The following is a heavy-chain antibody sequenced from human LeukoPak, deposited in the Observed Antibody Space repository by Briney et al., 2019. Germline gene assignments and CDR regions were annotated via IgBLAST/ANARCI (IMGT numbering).Heavy chain of an antibody. D-gene: IGHD3-10*01. V-gene: IGHV1-18*01. J-gene: IGHJ6*03. CDR2: ISAYNGNT. Sequence: ASVKVSCKASGYTFTSYGISWVRQAPGQGLEWMGWISAYNGNTNYAQKLQGRVTMTTDTSTSTAYMELRSLRSDDTVVYYRATEGRMSPYYYMDVWGKGTTVTVSS. CDR1: GYTFTSYG. CDR3: ATEGRMSPYYYMDV.